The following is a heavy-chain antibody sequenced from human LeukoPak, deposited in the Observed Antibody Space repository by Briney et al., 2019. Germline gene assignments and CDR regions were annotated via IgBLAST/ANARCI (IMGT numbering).Heavy chain of an antibody. D-gene: IGHD3-10*01. J-gene: IGHJ4*02. Sequence: GGSLRLSCAASGFTFSSYAMSWVRQAPGKGLEWVSAISGSGGSTYYADSVKGRFTISRDNSKNTMYLQMNSLRAEDTAVYYCAKGPYYYGSGSYTDYWGQGTLVTVSS. CDR1: GFTFSSYA. CDR3: AKGPYYYGSGSYTDY. V-gene: IGHV3-23*01. CDR2: ISGSGGST.